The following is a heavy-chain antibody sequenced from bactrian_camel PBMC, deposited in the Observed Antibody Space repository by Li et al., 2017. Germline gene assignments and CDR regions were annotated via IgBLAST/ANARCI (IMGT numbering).Heavy chain of an antibody. Sequence: VQLVESGGGSVQAGGSLRLSCATSGFTFSRNCVAWFRQAPGKEREFIANIDGGGRTTYADSVKGRFTISKDNAKSTLYLQMNSLKHEDTAMYYCAAVFLWRCPQLLDRAYTHWGQGTQVTVS. CDR3: AAVFLWRCPQLLDRAYTH. J-gene: IGHJ4*01. V-gene: IGHV3S53*01. CDR1: GFTFSRNC. D-gene: IGHD3*01. CDR2: IDGGGRT.